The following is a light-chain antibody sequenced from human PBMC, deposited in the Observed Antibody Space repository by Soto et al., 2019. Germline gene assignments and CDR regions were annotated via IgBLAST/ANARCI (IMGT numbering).Light chain of an antibody. Sequence: QSVLTQPASVSGSPGQSITISCTGTSSGVGSYNLVSWYQQHPGKAPKLMIYEVSKRPSGLSNRFSASKSGNTASLKISGLQSEDEADYYCCSYARSSTYVFGTGTKVTAL. J-gene: IGLJ1*01. CDR3: CSYARSSTYV. CDR2: EVS. V-gene: IGLV2-23*02. CDR1: SSGVGSYNL.